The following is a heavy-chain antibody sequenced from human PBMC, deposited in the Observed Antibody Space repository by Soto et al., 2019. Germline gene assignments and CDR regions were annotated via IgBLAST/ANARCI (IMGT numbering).Heavy chain of an antibody. CDR1: GFTFSSYW. J-gene: IGHJ4*02. CDR2: INQDGSEK. Sequence: GGSLRLSCAASGFTFSSYWMSWVRQAPGKGLEWVTNINQDGSEKYYVDSVKGRFTISRDNAKNSLYLQMNSLRAEDTAVYYCARPPGTTTRVPINDYWGQGTLVTVSS. CDR3: ARPPGTTTRVPINDY. D-gene: IGHD1-7*01. V-gene: IGHV3-7*01.